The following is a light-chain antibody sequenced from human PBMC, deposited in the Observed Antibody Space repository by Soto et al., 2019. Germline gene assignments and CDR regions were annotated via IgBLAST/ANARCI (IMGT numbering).Light chain of an antibody. CDR3: QQYNNWPPFA. CDR2: AAS. CDR1: QSVGSN. V-gene: IGKV3-15*01. J-gene: IGKJ2*01. Sequence: EIVMTQSPATLSVSPGERATLACRASQSVGSNLAWYQQKPGHAPRLLIYAASTMATGIPARFSGSGSGTEFTLTIMSVLAEAVAAYYRQQYNNWPPFAFGHGTKLAIK.